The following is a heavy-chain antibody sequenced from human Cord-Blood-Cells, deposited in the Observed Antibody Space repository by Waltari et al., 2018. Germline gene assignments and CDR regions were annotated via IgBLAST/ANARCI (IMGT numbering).Heavy chain of an antibody. CDR2: IWYDGSNK. J-gene: IGHJ4*02. V-gene: IGHV3-33*01. Sequence: QVQLVESGGGVVQPGRSLRLSCAASGFTFSSYGMHWARQAPGKGLEWVAVIWYDGSNKYYADSVKGRFTISRDNSKNTLYLQMNSLRAEDTAVYYCARDRGKGLWDYWGQGTLVTVSS. D-gene: IGHD5-18*01. CDR3: ARDRGKGLWDY. CDR1: GFTFSSYG.